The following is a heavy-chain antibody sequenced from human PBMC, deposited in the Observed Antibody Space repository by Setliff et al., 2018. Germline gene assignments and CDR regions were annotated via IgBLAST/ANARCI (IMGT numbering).Heavy chain of an antibody. CDR3: ARGRMRGSCSGPSCTYDPFDI. Sequence: LSLTCTVSGGSVNDYYWSWIRRPPGKGLEWIGYSYYLGATKYTPSLKGRVSISVDTAENQVSLKVNSVTAADTGVYYCARGRMRGSCSGPSCTYDPFDIWGQGTPVTVSS. CDR2: SYYLGAT. V-gene: IGHV4-59*02. CDR1: GGSVNDYY. J-gene: IGHJ3*02. D-gene: IGHD2-2*01.